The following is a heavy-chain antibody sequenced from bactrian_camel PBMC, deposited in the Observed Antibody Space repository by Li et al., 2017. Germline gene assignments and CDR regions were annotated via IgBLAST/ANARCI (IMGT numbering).Heavy chain of an antibody. CDR2: IKSDSSSS. Sequence: DVQLVESGGGLVQPGGSLRLSCAASGLTFSNYHIIWVRQPPGKGLEWVSTIKSDSSSSSMRNSVKDRFTISRDNARSTLYLQMNSLKPEDTAVYYCVRGWDDDTWSFNYWGQGTQVTVS. J-gene: IGHJ4*01. D-gene: IGHD3*01. CDR1: GLTFSNYH. V-gene: IGHV3S42*01. CDR3: VRGWDDDTWSFNY.